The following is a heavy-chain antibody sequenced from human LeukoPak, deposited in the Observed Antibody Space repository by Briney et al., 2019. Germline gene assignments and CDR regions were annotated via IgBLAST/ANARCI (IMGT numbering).Heavy chain of an antibody. CDR2: IKSKTDGGTT. V-gene: IGHV3-15*01. J-gene: IGHJ6*03. Sequence: PGGSLRLSCAASGFTFSNAWMSWVRQAPGKGLEWVGRIKSKTDGGTTDYAAPVKGRFTISRDNSKNTLYLQMNSLRAEDTAVYYCKKDKKLWFGPATSYYYMDVWGKGTTVTVSS. CDR3: KKDKKLWFGPATSYYYMDV. D-gene: IGHD3-10*01. CDR1: GFTFSNAW.